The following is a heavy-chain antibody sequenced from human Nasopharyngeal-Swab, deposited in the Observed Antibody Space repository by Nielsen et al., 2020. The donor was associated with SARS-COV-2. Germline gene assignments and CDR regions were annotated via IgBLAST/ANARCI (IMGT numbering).Heavy chain of an antibody. CDR3: TADFYFDY. J-gene: IGHJ4*02. CDR2: IGDKDHNYAT. V-gene: IGHV3-73*01. Sequence: VRQAPGYGLEWVGRIGDKDHNYATTYGASVQGRFTISRDDSKNTAFLQMDSLKTEDTALYYCTADFYFDYWGQGTLVTVSS.